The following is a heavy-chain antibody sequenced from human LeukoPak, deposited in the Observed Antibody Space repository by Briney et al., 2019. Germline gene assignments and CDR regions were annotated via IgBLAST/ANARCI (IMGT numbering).Heavy chain of an antibody. V-gene: IGHV3-7*01. Sequence: PGGSLRLSCAASGFTFNNYAMSWVRQAPGKGLEWVANIKQDGSEKYYVDSVKGRFTISRDNAKNSLYLQMNSLRAEDTAVYYCARDHFGDYEHSFGYWGQGTLVTVSS. CDR2: IKQDGSEK. D-gene: IGHD4-17*01. CDR1: GFTFNNYA. CDR3: ARDHFGDYEHSFGY. J-gene: IGHJ4*02.